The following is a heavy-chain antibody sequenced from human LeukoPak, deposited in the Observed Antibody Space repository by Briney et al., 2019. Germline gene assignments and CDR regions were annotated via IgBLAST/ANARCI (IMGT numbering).Heavy chain of an antibody. CDR3: ARQLDYGDPNWFDP. CDR1: GGSISSSNW. J-gene: IGHJ5*02. Sequence: SETLSLTCAVSGGSISSSNWWSWVRQPPGKGLEWIGEIYHSGSTNYNPSLKSRVTISVDKSKNQFSLKLSSATAADTAVYYCARQLDYGDPNWFDPWGQGTLVTVSS. D-gene: IGHD4-17*01. CDR2: IYHSGST. V-gene: IGHV4-4*02.